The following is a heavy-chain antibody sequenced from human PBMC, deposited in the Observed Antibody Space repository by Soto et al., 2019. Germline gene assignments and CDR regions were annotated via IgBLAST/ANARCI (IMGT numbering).Heavy chain of an antibody. Sequence: GESLKISCKGSGYSFTSYWIGWVRQMPGKGLEWMGIIYPGDSDTRYSPSFQGQVTISADKSISTAYPQWSSLKASDTAMYYCARGVVVTAPYFDYWGQGTLVTVSS. D-gene: IGHD2-21*02. CDR3: ARGVVVTAPYFDY. J-gene: IGHJ4*02. V-gene: IGHV5-51*01. CDR1: GYSFTSYW. CDR2: IYPGDSDT.